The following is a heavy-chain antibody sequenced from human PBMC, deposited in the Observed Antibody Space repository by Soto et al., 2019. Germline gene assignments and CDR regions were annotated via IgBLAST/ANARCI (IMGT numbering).Heavy chain of an antibody. V-gene: IGHV3-53*01. CDR2: IYSGGST. CDR3: ARAANTYDIGAFDI. J-gene: IGHJ3*02. CDR1: GFTVSSNY. D-gene: IGHD3-9*01. Sequence: GEFLKISCAASGFTVSSNYMSWVRQAPGKGLEWVSVIYSGGSTYYADSVKGRFTISRDNSKNTLYLQMNSLRAEDTAVYYCARAANTYDIGAFDIWGQGTMVTVSS.